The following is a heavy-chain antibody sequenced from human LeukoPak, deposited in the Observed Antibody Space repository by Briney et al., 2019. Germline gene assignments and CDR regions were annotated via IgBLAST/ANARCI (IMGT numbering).Heavy chain of an antibody. V-gene: IGHV4-4*07. J-gene: IGHJ4*02. CDR1: GGSISSYY. CDR2: IYISGST. CDR3: ARDRTVGATNGDYFDY. D-gene: IGHD1-26*01. Sequence: SETLSLTCTVSGGSISSYYWSWIRQPAGKGLEWIGRIYISGSTNYNPSLKSRVTISVDKSKNQFSLKLSSVTAADTAVYYCARDRTVGATNGDYFDYWGQGTLVTVSS.